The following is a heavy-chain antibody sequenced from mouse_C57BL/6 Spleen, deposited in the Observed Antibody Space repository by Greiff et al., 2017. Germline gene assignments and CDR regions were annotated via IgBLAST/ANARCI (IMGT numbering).Heavy chain of an antibody. J-gene: IGHJ3*01. D-gene: IGHD1-1*01. Sequence: VQLQQPGAELVKPGASVKLSCKASGYTFTSYWMQWVKQRPGQGLEWIGEIDPSDSYTNYNQKFKGKATLTVDTSSSTAYMQLSSLTSEDSAVYYCGSRFAYWGQGTLVTVSA. CDR3: GSRFAY. V-gene: IGHV1-50*01. CDR2: IDPSDSYT. CDR1: GYTFTSYW.